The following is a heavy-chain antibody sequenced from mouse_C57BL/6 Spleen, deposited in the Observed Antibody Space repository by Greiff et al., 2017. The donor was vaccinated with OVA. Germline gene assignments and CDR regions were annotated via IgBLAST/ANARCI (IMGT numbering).Heavy chain of an antibody. V-gene: IGHV5-6*01. CDR1: GFTFSSYG. CDR2: ISSGGSYT. Sequence: EVNVVESGGDLVKPGGSLKLSCAASGFTFSSYGMSWVRQTPDKRLEWVATISSGGSYTYYPDSVKGRFTISRDNAKNTLYLQMSSLKSEDTAMYYCARHGNYADFDYWGQGTTLTVSS. D-gene: IGHD2-1*01. J-gene: IGHJ2*01. CDR3: ARHGNYADFDY.